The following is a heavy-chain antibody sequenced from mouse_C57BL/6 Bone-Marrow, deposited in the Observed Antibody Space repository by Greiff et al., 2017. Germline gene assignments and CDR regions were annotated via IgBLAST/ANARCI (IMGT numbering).Heavy chain of an antibody. CDR2: VYPYNGGT. D-gene: IGHD2-1*01. CDR1: GFTFTDYY. V-gene: IGHV1-36*01. J-gene: IGHJ4*01. Sequence: VHVKQSGPVLVKPGPSVRISCKASGFTFTDYYMHWVKQSHGKNLEWIGLVYPYNGGTSYNQKFKGKATLTVDQSSRTAYMELNCLTTEDSAVYYCAEIGNPYYYAVDYWGQGTSVTVSS. CDR3: AEIGNPYYYAVDY.